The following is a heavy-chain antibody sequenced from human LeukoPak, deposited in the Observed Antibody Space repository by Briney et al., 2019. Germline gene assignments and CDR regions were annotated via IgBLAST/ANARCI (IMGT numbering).Heavy chain of an antibody. V-gene: IGHV3-23*01. J-gene: IGHJ4*02. CDR2: ISGSGGST. D-gene: IGHD3-22*01. CDR3: AKDRLIVVVIPDFDY. Sequence: GGSLRLSCAASGFTFDDYAMHWVRQAPGKGLEWVSAISGSGGSTYYADSVKGRFTISRDNSKNTLYLQMNSLRAEDTAVYYCAKDRLIVVVIPDFDYWGQGTLVTVSS. CDR1: GFTFDDYA.